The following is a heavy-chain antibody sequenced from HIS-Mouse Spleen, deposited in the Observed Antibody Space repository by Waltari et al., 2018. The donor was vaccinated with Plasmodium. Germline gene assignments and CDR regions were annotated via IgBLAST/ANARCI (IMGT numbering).Heavy chain of an antibody. CDR3: ARVVVVGGVFDY. D-gene: IGHD2-21*01. Sequence: QVQLVQSGAEVKKPGASVKVSCKASGYTFTGYYMQWVRQAPGQGCECMALLNPTRVGTNYAQKFQGRVPMTRDTSISTSYMELSRLRSDDTAVYYCARVVVVGGVFDYWGQGTLVTVSS. CDR2: LNPTRVGT. V-gene: IGHV1-2*06. CDR1: GYTFTGYY. J-gene: IGHJ4*02.